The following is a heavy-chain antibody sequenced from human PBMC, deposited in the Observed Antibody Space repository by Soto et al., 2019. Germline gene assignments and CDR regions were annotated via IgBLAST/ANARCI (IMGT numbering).Heavy chain of an antibody. CDR1: GYSFTSYW. J-gene: IGHJ5*02. D-gene: IGHD2-15*01. CDR3: ARVVVVAATPLYNWFDP. Sequence: GESLKISCKGSGYSFTSYWIGWVRQMPGKGLEWMGMIYPGDSDTRYSPSFQGQVTISADKSISTAYLQWSSLKASDTAMYYCARVVVVAATPLYNWFDPWGQGTLVTVSS. V-gene: IGHV5-51*01. CDR2: IYPGDSDT.